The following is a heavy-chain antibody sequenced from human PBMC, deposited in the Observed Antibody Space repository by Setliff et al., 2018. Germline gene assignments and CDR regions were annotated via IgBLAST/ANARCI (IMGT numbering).Heavy chain of an antibody. CDR2: INHSGST. CDR3: ARGGGAVLPNYYYFNYMVV. V-gene: IGHV4-34*01. D-gene: IGHD2-15*01. Sequence: SETLSLTCAVYGGSFSGYYWSWIRQPPGKGLEWIGEINHSGSTNYNQSLKSRVTLSVDTSKNQFSLQLTSVTAADTAIYYCARGGGAVLPNYYYFNYMVVWGNGTTVTVSS. CDR1: GGSFSGYY. J-gene: IGHJ6*03.